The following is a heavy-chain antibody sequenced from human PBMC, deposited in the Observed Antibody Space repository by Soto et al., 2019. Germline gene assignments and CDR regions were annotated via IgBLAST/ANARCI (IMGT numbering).Heavy chain of an antibody. Sequence: GASVKVSCKASGYTFTRYGISWVRQAPGQGLEWMGWISAYNGNTNYAQKLQGRVTMTTDTSTSTADMELRSLRSDDTAVYYCARAAAAGWFDPWGQGTLVTVSS. CDR3: ARAAAAGWFDP. CDR2: ISAYNGNT. D-gene: IGHD6-13*01. CDR1: GYTFTRYG. V-gene: IGHV1-18*01. J-gene: IGHJ5*02.